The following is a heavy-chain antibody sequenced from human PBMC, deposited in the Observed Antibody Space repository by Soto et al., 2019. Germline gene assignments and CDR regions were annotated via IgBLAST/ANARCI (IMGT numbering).Heavy chain of an antibody. CDR1: GYTFTSYG. CDR3: ARGRYGAY. J-gene: IGHJ4*02. Sequence: QVHLVQSGAEVKKPGASVKVSCKGSGYTFTSYGITWVRQAPGQGLEWMGWISAHNGNTDYAQKLQGRGTVTRDTSTSTAYMELRSLRSDDTAVYYCARGRYGAYWGQGALVTVSS. D-gene: IGHD3-10*01. V-gene: IGHV1-18*01. CDR2: ISAHNGNT.